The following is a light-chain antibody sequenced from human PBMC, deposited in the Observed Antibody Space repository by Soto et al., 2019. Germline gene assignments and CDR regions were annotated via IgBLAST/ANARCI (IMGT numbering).Light chain of an antibody. J-gene: IGLJ1*01. Sequence: QSALTQPASVSGSPGQSITISCTGTSSDVGGYNYVSWYQHHPGKAPKLMIFDVSNWPSGVSNRFSGSKSGNTASLTISGLQPEDEADYYCSSYTTSNPRQIVFVTGTKVTVL. V-gene: IGLV2-14*03. CDR1: SSDVGGYNY. CDR2: DVS. CDR3: SSYTTSNPRQIV.